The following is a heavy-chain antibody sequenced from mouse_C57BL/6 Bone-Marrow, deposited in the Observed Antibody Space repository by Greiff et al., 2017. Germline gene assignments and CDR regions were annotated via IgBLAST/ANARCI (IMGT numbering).Heavy chain of an antibody. J-gene: IGHJ2*01. V-gene: IGHV5-4*03. CDR1: GFTFSSYA. CDR2: ISDGGSYT. D-gene: IGHD4-1*01. CDR3: ARGSLTGRYFDY. Sequence: EVKLMESGGGLVKPGGSLKLSCAASGFTFSSYAMSWVRQTPEKRLEWVATISDGGSYTYYPDNVKGRFTISRDNAKKNLYLQMSHLKSEDTAMYYCARGSLTGRYFDYWGQGTTLTVSS.